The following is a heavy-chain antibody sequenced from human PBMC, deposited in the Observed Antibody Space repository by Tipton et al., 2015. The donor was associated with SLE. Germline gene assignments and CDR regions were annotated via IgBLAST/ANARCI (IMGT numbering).Heavy chain of an antibody. D-gene: IGHD2-2*01. Sequence: TLSLTCDVYGGSSRNYYWTWIRQPPGKGLEWIGEVDHRGRANYNPSLENRVTISRDTSRTQFSLTLTSVTAADTAVYYCARDRAICTRTTCYGDNWFDPWGQGTLVTVSS. CDR1: GGSSRNYY. J-gene: IGHJ5*02. CDR3: ARDRAICTRTTCYGDNWFDP. V-gene: IGHV4-34*01. CDR2: VDHRGRA.